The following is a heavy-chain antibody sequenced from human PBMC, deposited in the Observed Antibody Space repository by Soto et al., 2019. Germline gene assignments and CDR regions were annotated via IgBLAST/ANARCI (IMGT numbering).Heavy chain of an antibody. V-gene: IGHV4-59*01. CDR3: ARAPPYASGWSLSGFDI. CDR1: GASISSFY. Sequence: QVQLQESGPGLVKPSETLSLTCTVSGASISSFYWTWIRQPPGKGLEWIGHIYKSGITNNNPSLRRRVTTSTDTSKNQFSLKLTSVTAADTAVYNCARAPPYASGWSLSGFDIWGQGTMVTVSS. CDR2: IYKSGIT. J-gene: IGHJ3*02. D-gene: IGHD2-21*02.